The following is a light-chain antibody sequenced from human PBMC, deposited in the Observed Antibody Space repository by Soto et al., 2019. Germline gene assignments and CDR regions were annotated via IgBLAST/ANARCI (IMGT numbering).Light chain of an antibody. CDR3: QQYASSPLT. V-gene: IGKV3-20*01. CDR1: QSVRSNY. J-gene: IGKJ4*01. Sequence: PGERATLSCRASQSVRSNYLAWYQQKPGQAPRLLIYGASSRATGIPDRFGGSGSGTDFTLTISRLEPEDFAMYYCQQYASSPLTFGGRTKVEIK. CDR2: GAS.